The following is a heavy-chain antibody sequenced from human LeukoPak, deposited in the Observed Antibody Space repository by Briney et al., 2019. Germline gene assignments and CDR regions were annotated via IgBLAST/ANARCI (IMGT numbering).Heavy chain of an antibody. J-gene: IGHJ3*02. CDR2: IYYSGST. V-gene: IGHV4-59*01. CDR1: GGSISSYY. D-gene: IGHD3-22*01. Sequence: SETLSLTCTVSGGSISSYYWSWIRQPPGKGLVWIGYIYYSGSTNYNPSLKSRVTISVDTSKNQFSLKLSSVTAADTAVYYCARVSDSSGSPDAFDIWGQGTMVTVSS. CDR3: ARVSDSSGSPDAFDI.